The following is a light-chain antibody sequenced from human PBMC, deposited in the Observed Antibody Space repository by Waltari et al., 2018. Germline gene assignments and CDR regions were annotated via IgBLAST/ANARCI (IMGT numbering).Light chain of an antibody. CDR2: DAS. J-gene: IGKJ4*01. V-gene: IGKV3-11*01. Sequence: EIVLTQSPATLSLSPGERATLSFRASQSVSISLAWYQQKPGQAPRLLIYDASNRATGIPARFSGSGSGTDFTLTISSLEPEDFAVYYCQQRSNWLTFGGGTKVEIK. CDR1: QSVSIS. CDR3: QQRSNWLT.